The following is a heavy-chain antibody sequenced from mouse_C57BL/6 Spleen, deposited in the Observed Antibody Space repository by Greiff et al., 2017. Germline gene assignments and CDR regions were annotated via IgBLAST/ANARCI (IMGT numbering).Heavy chain of an antibody. D-gene: IGHD2-1*01. CDR1: GYTFTSYW. Sequence: QVQLQQPGAELVKPGASVKMSCKASGYTFTSYWITWVKQRPGQGLEWIGDIYPGSGSTNYNEKFKSKATLTVDTSSSTAYMQLSSLTSEDSAVYYCARRIYYGNSWFAYWGQGTLVTVSA. J-gene: IGHJ3*01. CDR3: ARRIYYGNSWFAY. CDR2: IYPGSGST. V-gene: IGHV1-55*01.